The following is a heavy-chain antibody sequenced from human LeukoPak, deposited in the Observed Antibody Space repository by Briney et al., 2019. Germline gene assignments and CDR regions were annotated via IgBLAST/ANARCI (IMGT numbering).Heavy chain of an antibody. D-gene: IGHD2-15*01. Sequence: SVKVSCKASGGTFSSYAISWVRQAPGQGLEWMGGIIPIFGTANYAQKFQGRVTITADESTSTAYMELSSLRSEDTAVYYCARDGYCSGGSCYGAHYYYYGMDVWGQGTTVTVSS. CDR1: GGTFSSYA. V-gene: IGHV1-69*13. CDR3: ARDGYCSGGSCYGAHYYYYGMDV. CDR2: IIPIFGTA. J-gene: IGHJ6*02.